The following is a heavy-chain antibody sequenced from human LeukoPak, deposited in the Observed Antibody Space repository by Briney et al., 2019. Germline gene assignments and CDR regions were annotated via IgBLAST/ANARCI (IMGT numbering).Heavy chain of an antibody. CDR3: ARFSGYSYGYYAFDI. D-gene: IGHD5-18*01. CDR2: INHSGST. V-gene: IGHV4-34*01. J-gene: IGHJ3*02. Sequence: SETLSLTCAVYGGSFSGYDWSWIRQPPGKGLEWIGKINHSGSTNYNPSLKSRVTISVDTSKNQFSLKLSSVTAADTAVYYCARFSGYSYGYYAFDIWGQGTMVTVSS. CDR1: GGSFSGYD.